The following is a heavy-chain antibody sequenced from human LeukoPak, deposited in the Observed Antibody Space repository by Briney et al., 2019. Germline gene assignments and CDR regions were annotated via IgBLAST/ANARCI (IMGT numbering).Heavy chain of an antibody. CDR1: GFTVSANY. Sequence: PGGSLRLSCAASGFTVSANYMGWVRQAPGKGLEWVSVIYSGGSTYYADSVRGRFTISRDSSKNTLSLQMHSLRTEDTAVYYCAREGSDSANPRAFDIWGQGTMVTVSS. D-gene: IGHD5-18*01. J-gene: IGHJ3*02. V-gene: IGHV3-66*02. CDR2: IYSGGST. CDR3: AREGSDSANPRAFDI.